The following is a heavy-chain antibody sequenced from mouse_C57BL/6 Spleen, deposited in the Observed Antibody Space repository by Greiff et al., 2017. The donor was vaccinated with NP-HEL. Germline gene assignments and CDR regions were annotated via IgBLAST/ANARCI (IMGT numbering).Heavy chain of an antibody. CDR2: IDPSDSET. V-gene: IGHV1-52*01. J-gene: IGHJ4*01. CDR3: ARSHYGSRDYAMDY. D-gene: IGHD1-1*01. Sequence: QVQLKQPGAELVRPGSSVKLSCKASGYTFTSYWMHWVKQRPIQGLEWIGNIDPSDSETHYNQKFKDKATLTVDKSSSTAYMQLSSLTSEDSAVYYCARSHYGSRDYAMDYWGQGTSVTVSS. CDR1: GYTFTSYW.